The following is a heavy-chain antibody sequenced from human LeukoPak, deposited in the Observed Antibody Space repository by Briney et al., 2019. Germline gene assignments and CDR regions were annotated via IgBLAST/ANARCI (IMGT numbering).Heavy chain of an antibody. J-gene: IGHJ5*02. CDR2: ISSSSSYI. D-gene: IGHD3-3*01. Sequence: KPGGSLRLSCAASGFTFSSYSMNWVRQAPGKGLEWVSSISSSSSYIYYADSVKGRFTISRDNAKNSLYLQMNSLRAKDTAVYYCAREVRFLEWLPIFDPWGQGTLVTVSS. V-gene: IGHV3-21*01. CDR1: GFTFSSYS. CDR3: AREVRFLEWLPIFDP.